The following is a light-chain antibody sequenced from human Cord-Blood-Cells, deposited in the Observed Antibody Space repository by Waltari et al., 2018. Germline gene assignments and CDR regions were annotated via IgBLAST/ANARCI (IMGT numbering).Light chain of an antibody. Sequence: DIQMTQSPSSLSASVGDRVTITSQASQDISNYLNWYQQQPGKAPKLLIYDASNLKTGVPSRCRGSGSWTDFTCNISSLQPEDIATYYCQQYDKLPMYTFGQGTKLEIK. J-gene: IGKJ2*01. CDR3: QQYDKLPMYT. CDR1: QDISNY. V-gene: IGKV1-33*01. CDR2: DAS.